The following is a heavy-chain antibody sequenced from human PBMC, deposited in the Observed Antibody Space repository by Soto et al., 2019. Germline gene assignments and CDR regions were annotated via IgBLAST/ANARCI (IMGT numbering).Heavy chain of an antibody. CDR2: ISYDGTNQ. Sequence: VGSLRLSCAASGFPFSPYTMHWVRQAPGQGLEWVAVISYDGTNQYYADSVKGRFIISRDNSNNTLSLQMHSLKSEDTAVYFCARGAIVGVNDVFDVWGQGTMVTVSS. J-gene: IGHJ3*01. CDR3: ARGAIVGVNDVFDV. D-gene: IGHD1-26*01. V-gene: IGHV3-30*14. CDR1: GFPFSPYT.